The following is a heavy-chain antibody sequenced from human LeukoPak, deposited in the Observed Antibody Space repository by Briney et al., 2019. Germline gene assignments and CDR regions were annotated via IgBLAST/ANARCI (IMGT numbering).Heavy chain of an antibody. J-gene: IGHJ4*02. CDR2: ISSSGSTI. V-gene: IGHV3-48*03. CDR1: GFTFSSYE. D-gene: IGHD3-22*01. CDR3: ARDFTHKYYYDSSGLD. Sequence: GGSLRLSCAASGFTFSSYEMNWVRQAPGKGLEWVSYISSSGSTIYYADSVKGRFTISRDNAKNSLYLQMNSLRAEDTAVYYCARDFTHKYYYDSSGLDWGQGTLVTVSS.